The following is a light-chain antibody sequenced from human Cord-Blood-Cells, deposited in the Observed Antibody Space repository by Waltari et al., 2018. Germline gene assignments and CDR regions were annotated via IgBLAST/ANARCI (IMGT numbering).Light chain of an antibody. CDR2: AAS. CDR1: HSISSY. V-gene: IGKV1-39*01. Sequence: DIQMTHSPSSLSASVRDRVTITCRASHSISSYLNWYQQKPGKAPKLLIYAASSLQSGVPSRFSGSGSGTDFTLTISSLQPEDFAIYYCQQSYSTPWTFGQGTKVEIK. CDR3: QQSYSTPWT. J-gene: IGKJ1*01.